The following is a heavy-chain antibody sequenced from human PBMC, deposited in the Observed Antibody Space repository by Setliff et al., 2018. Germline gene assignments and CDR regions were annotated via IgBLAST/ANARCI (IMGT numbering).Heavy chain of an antibody. CDR2: MNPNSGNT. Sequence: RASVKVSCKASGYTFTSYDINWVRQATGQGLEWMGWMNPNSGNTGYAQKFQGRVTMTRNTSISTAYMELSSLRSEDTAVYYCARHGTPEGWFDPWGQGTLVTVSS. J-gene: IGHJ5*02. CDR1: GYTFTSYD. D-gene: IGHD1-1*01. CDR3: ARHGTPEGWFDP. V-gene: IGHV1-8*01.